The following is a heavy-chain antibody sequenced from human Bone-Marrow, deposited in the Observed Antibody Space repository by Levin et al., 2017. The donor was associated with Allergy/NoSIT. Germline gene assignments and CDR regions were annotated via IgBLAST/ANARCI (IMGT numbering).Heavy chain of an antibody. CDR1: GHTFTTYA. D-gene: IGHD2-2*01. Sequence: PGESLKISCTASGHTFTTYAMSWVRRAPGKGLEWVSVIGGRSTTTYYADSVTGRFTISRDNSKNTVFLQMDSLRADDTAIYYCAAIVPSTLGSFDVWGQGTMVLVSS. CDR2: IGGRSTTT. CDR3: AAIVPSTLGSFDV. V-gene: IGHV3-23*01. J-gene: IGHJ3*01.